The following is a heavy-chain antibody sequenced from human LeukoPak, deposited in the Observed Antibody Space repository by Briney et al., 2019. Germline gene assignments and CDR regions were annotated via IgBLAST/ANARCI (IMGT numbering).Heavy chain of an antibody. CDR1: GFSFSSYG. J-gene: IGHJ4*02. D-gene: IGHD6-13*01. CDR2: FGGSGRSR. V-gene: IGHV3-23*01. CDR3: AKGHGSSWSFFDY. Sequence: PGGSLRLSCAASGFSFSSYGMSWVRQAPGKGLEWVSAFGGSGRSRYYADSVKGRFTISRDNSKNTLYLQLNSLRAEDTAVYYCAKGHGSSWSFFDYWGQGTLVTVSS.